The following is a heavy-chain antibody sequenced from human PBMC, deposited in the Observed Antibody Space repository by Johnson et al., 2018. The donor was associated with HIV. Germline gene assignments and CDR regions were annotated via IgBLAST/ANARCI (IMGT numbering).Heavy chain of an antibody. D-gene: IGHD3-22*01. V-gene: IGHV3-23*04. CDR1: GFTFSSYA. J-gene: IGHJ3*02. CDR2: ISGSGGST. Sequence: EVQLVESGGGLVQPGGSLRLSCAASGFTFSSYAMSWVRQAPGKGLEWVSAISGSGGSTSSADSVKGRFTISRDNSKNTLYLQMNSLSAEDTAVYYCAKDTGYDSSGYLMGYAFDIWGQGTMVTVSS. CDR3: AKDTGYDSSGYLMGYAFDI.